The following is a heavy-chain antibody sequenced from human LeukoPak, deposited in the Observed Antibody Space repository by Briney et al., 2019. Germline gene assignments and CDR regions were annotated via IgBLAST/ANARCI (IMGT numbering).Heavy chain of an antibody. V-gene: IGHV1-8*01. CDR2: MNPNSGNT. CDR1: GYTFTSYD. CDR3: ARGGASMAARLIYGY. Sequence: ASVKVSCKASGYTFTSYDINWVRQATGQGLEWMGWMNPNSGNTGYAQKFQGRVTMTRNTSISTAYMELSSLRSEDTAVYYCARGGASMAARLIYGYCGQGTLVTVSS. D-gene: IGHD6-6*01. J-gene: IGHJ4*02.